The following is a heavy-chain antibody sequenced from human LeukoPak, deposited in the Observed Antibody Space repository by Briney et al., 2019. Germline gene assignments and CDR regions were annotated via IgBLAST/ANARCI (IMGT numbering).Heavy chain of an antibody. CDR3: ARSAYYDFWSGYYNWFDP. CDR2: INTNTGNP. V-gene: IGHV7-4-1*02. CDR1: GYTFTSYA. Sequence: ASVKVSCKASGYTFTSYAMDWVRQAPGQGLEWMGWINTNTGNPTYAQGFTGRFVFSLDTSVSTAYLQISSLKAEDTAVYYCARSAYYDFWSGYYNWFDPWGQGTLVTVSS. D-gene: IGHD3-3*01. J-gene: IGHJ5*02.